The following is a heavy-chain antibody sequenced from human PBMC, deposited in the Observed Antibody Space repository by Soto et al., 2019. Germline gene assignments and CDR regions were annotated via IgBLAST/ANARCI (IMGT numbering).Heavy chain of an antibody. Sequence: SVKVSCKASGGTFSSYTISWVRQAPGQGLEWMGRIIPILGIANYAQKFQGRVTITADKSTSTAYMELSSLRSEDTAVYYCARPLGVTIFGVASDAFDIWGQRTMVTVSS. CDR3: ARPLGVTIFGVASDAFDI. CDR2: IIPILGIA. CDR1: GGTFSSYT. J-gene: IGHJ3*02. V-gene: IGHV1-69*02. D-gene: IGHD3-3*01.